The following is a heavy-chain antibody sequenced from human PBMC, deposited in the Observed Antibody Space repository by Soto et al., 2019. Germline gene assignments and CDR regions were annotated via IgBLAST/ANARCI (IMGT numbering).Heavy chain of an antibody. Sequence: GESLKSSCKGSGYSFTSYWLVWVRQMPGKCQEWMGIIYPGDPDTTYSPSFQGQVTISADKSSSTAYLQWSSLKATDTAMYYCARHGPRVYYDNSDYYYYGMDVWGQGTTVTVSS. CDR1: GYSFTSYW. D-gene: IGHD3-22*01. CDR2: IYPGDPDT. J-gene: IGHJ6*02. CDR3: ARHGPRVYYDNSDYYYYGMDV. V-gene: IGHV5-51*01.